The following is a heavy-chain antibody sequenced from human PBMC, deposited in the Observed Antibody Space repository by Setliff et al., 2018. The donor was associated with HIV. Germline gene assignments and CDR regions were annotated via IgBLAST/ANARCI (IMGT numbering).Heavy chain of an antibody. D-gene: IGHD2-8*01. V-gene: IGHV1-46*01. J-gene: IGHJ6*02. Sequence: GASVKVSCKASEYSFTDYFVHWVRQAPGQGLEWMGIINPRGDITAYAQIFQGRVTLTRDTSTNTVYMELRSLRPDDTAVYYCALDGVGYHPLTASMTSYYYSGLDVWGQGTTVTVSS. CDR3: ALDGVGYHPLTASMTSYYYSGLDV. CDR2: INPRGDIT. CDR1: EYSFTDYF.